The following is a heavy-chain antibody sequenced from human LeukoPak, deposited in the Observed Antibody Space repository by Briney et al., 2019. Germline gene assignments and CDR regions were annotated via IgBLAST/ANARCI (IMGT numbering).Heavy chain of an antibody. CDR3: ARDLPGIAVAGSAEYFQH. Sequence: ASVKVSCKASEYTFTGYYMHWVRQAPGQGLEWMGWINPNSGGTNYAQKFQGRVTMTRDTSISTAYMELSRLRSDDTAVYYCARDLPGIAVAGSAEYFQHWGQGTLVTVSS. D-gene: IGHD6-19*01. CDR1: EYTFTGYY. J-gene: IGHJ1*01. V-gene: IGHV1-2*02. CDR2: INPNSGGT.